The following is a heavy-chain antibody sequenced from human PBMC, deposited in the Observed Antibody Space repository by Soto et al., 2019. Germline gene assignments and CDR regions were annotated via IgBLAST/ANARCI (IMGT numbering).Heavy chain of an antibody. J-gene: IGHJ5*02. CDR1: GYAFTSYW. CDR3: ARGYCTNTICDPWFDP. Sequence: PGESLKISCTGSGYAFTSYWIAWVPQMPGKGLEWMGIIYPGDSDTRYSPPFQGQVTISADKSITTAYLQWSSLKASDTAMYYCARGYCTNTICDPWFDPWGQGTLVTVSS. V-gene: IGHV5-51*01. D-gene: IGHD2-8*01. CDR2: IYPGDSDT.